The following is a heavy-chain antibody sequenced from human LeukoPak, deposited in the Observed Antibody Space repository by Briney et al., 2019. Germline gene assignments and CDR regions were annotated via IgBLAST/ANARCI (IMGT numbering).Heavy chain of an antibody. J-gene: IGHJ4*02. Sequence: PGGSLRLSCAASGFTFSSFAMSWVRQAPGKRLEWVSTFSGSGDITYYAVSVKGRFNISRDNSKNTLYLQMNSLRAEDTAVYYCAKINGPILTGKLDCWGQGTLVTVSS. CDR2: FSGSGDIT. CDR1: GFTFSSFA. D-gene: IGHD3-9*01. CDR3: AKINGPILTGKLDC. V-gene: IGHV3-23*01.